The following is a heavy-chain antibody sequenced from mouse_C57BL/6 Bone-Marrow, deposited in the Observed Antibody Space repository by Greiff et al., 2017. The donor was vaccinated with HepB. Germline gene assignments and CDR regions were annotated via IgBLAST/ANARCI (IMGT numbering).Heavy chain of an antibody. CDR3: TTVYGSSPAWFAY. D-gene: IGHD1-1*01. Sequence: EVQLQQSGAELVRPGASVKLSCTASGFNIKDYYMHWVKQRPEQGLEWIGRLDPEDGDTEYAPKFQGKATMTADTSSNTAYLQLSSLTSEDTAVYYCTTVYGSSPAWFAYWGQGTLVTVSA. CDR1: GFNIKDYY. J-gene: IGHJ3*01. V-gene: IGHV14-1*01. CDR2: LDPEDGDT.